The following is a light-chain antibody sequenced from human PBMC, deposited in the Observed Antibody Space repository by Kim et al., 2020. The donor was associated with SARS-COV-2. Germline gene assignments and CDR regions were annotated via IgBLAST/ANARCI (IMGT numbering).Light chain of an antibody. CDR2: DVT. J-gene: IGLJ2*01. CDR3: TSYTDSDTLI. Sequence: QSALTPPDSVSRSPGQSITISCTGTRRDVGAYNYVSWYQQHPGRAPKLMFYDVTDRPSGVSNRFSGSNSGNTSSLSISGLQAEDEADYDCTSYTDSDTLIFGGGTQLTVL. CDR1: RRDVGAYNY. V-gene: IGLV2-14*03.